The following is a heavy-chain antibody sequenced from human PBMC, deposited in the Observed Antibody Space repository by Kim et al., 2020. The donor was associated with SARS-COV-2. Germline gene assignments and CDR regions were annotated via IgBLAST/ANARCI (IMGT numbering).Heavy chain of an antibody. J-gene: IGHJ6*02. CDR2: IYYSGST. D-gene: IGHD3-10*01. CDR3: ARDYYGSGSYYNGDYYYGMDV. CDR1: GGSISSYY. Sequence: SETLSLTCTVSGGSISSYYWSWIRQPPGKGLEWIGYIYYSGSTNYNPSLKSRVTISVDTSKNQFSLKLSSVTAADTAVYYCARDYYGSGSYYNGDYYYGMDVWVQGTTVTVSS. V-gene: IGHV4-59*01.